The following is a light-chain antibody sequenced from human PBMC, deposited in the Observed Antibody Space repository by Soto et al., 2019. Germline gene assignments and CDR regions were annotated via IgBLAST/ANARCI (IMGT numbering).Light chain of an antibody. V-gene: IGKV4-1*01. CDR1: QSVLSSSNNKNF. J-gene: IGKJ1*01. Sequence: DIVMTQSPDSLAVSLGERAAINCKSSQSVLSSSNNKNFLAWYQQKPGQPPKLFLNWASTRESGVPDRFSGSGSGTDFTLTISSLQPEDFGIYYCQQSYSNPRTFGQGTKVDIK. CDR2: WAS. CDR3: QQSYSNPRT.